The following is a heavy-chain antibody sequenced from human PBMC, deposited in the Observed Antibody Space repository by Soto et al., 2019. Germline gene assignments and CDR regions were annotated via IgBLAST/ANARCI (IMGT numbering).Heavy chain of an antibody. V-gene: IGHV3-48*02. CDR1: GFTFSSYS. CDR3: ARDGSSNRDGYNDFDY. CDR2: ISSSGTTI. J-gene: IGHJ4*02. Sequence: GGSLRLSCAASGFTFSSYSMNWFRQAPGKGLEWVSYISSSGTTIYYADSVKGRFTISRDNAKNSLYLQMNSLRDEDTAVYYCARDGSSNRDGYNDFDYWGQGTQVTVSS. D-gene: IGHD5-12*01.